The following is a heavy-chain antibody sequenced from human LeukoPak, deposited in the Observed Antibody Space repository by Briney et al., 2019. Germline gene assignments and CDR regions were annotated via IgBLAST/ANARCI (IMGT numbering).Heavy chain of an antibody. CDR3: ARSTTGAPFDY. Sequence: SSVTVSCMSSGGTYSSYAISWLRQAPGQGLEWMGGIIPIFGTANYAQKFQGRVTITADESTSTAYMELSSLRSEDTAVYYCARSTTGAPFDYWGQGTLVTVSS. CDR2: IIPIFGTA. V-gene: IGHV1-69*01. J-gene: IGHJ4*02. D-gene: IGHD1-1*01. CDR1: GGTYSSYA.